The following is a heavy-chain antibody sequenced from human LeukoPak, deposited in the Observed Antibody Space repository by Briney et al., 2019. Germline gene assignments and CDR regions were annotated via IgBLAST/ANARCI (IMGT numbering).Heavy chain of an antibody. CDR3: ASSTRGIVVAYYYYGMDV. J-gene: IGHJ6*04. Sequence: SVKVSCKASGGTFTSYAISWVRQAPGQGLEWRGGIIPIFGTANYAQKFQGRVTITADESTSTAYMELSSLRSEDTAVYYCASSTRGIVVAYYYYGMDVWGKGTTVTVSS. D-gene: IGHD2-15*01. CDR2: IIPIFGTA. V-gene: IGHV1-69*01. CDR1: GGTFTSYA.